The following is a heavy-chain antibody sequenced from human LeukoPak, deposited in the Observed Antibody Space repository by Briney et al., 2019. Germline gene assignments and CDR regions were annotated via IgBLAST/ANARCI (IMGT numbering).Heavy chain of an antibody. CDR3: ARDDGSGLGPYFDY. CDR2: IYYSGNT. Sequence: PSETLSLTCTVSGDSISSYYWSWLRQPPGKGLEWIGYIYYSGNTNYNPSLKSRVTISIDTSKNQFSLKLSSVTAADTAVYYCARDDGSGLGPYFDYWGQGTLVTVSS. V-gene: IGHV4-59*12. J-gene: IGHJ4*02. D-gene: IGHD6-19*01. CDR1: GDSISSYY.